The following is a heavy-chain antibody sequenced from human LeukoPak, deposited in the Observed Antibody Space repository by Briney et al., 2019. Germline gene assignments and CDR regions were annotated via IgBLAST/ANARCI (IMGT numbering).Heavy chain of an antibody. D-gene: IGHD5-18*01. CDR1: GGSFSGYY. CDR2: INHSGST. Sequence: SETLSITCAVYGGSFSGYYWSWIRQPPGKGLEWIGEINHSGSTNYNPSLKSRVTISADTSKNQFSLKLSSVTAADTAVYYRARVRRIRRGYSYGYVADNPLVTDAFDIWGQGTMVTVSS. CDR3: ARVRRIRRGYSYGYVADNPLVTDAFDI. V-gene: IGHV4-34*01. J-gene: IGHJ3*02.